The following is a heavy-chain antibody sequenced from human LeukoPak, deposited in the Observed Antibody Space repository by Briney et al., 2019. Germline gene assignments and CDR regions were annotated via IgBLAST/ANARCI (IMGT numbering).Heavy chain of an antibody. V-gene: IGHV3-23*01. Sequence: GGSLRLSCAASGFTFSSYAMSWVRQAPGKGLEWVSAISGSGGSTYYADSVKGRFTISRDNSKNTLYLQMNSLRAEDTAVYYCAIQVGGYSSGWYDFWGQGTLVTVSS. CDR2: ISGSGGST. D-gene: IGHD6-19*01. J-gene: IGHJ5*01. CDR1: GFTFSSYA. CDR3: AIQVGGYSSGWYDF.